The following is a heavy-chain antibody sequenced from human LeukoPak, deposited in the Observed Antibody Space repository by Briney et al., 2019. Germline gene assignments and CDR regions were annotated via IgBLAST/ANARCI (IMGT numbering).Heavy chain of an antibody. J-gene: IGHJ4*02. CDR3: ARGTRDGYNTPFDY. CDR1: GGTFSSYA. Sequence: SVKVSCKASGGTFSSYAISWVRQAPGQGLGWMGGIIPIFGTANYAKKFQGRVTITTDEYTSTAYMELSSLRSEDTAVYYCARGTRDGYNTPFDYWGQGTLVTVSS. D-gene: IGHD5-24*01. CDR2: IIPIFGTA. V-gene: IGHV1-69*05.